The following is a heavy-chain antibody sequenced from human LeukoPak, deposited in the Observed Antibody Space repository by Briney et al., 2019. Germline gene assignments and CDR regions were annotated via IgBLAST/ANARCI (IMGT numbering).Heavy chain of an antibody. CDR3: AREPLPVNYLGYFDY. CDR2: ISYDGSNK. Sequence: GGSLRLSCAASGFTFSSYAMHWVRQAPGKGLEWVAVISYDGSNKYYADSVKGRFTISRDNSKNTLYLQMNSLRAEDTAVYYCAREPLPVNYLGYFDYWGQGTLVTVSS. CDR1: GFTFSSYA. D-gene: IGHD4-11*01. J-gene: IGHJ4*02. V-gene: IGHV3-30-3*01.